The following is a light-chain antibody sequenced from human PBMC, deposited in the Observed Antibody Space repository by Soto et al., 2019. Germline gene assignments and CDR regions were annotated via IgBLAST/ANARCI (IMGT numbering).Light chain of an antibody. CDR2: EVT. CDR3: VSYATSTPLYV. V-gene: IGLV2-14*01. CDR1: SSDVGSFNY. Sequence: QSALTQPASVSGSPGQSITISCTATSSDVGSFNYVSWYQHHPGKAPKLMIYEVTSRPSGVSNRFSGSKSGNTASLTISGLQAEDEADYYCVSYATSTPLYVFGSGTKV. J-gene: IGLJ1*01.